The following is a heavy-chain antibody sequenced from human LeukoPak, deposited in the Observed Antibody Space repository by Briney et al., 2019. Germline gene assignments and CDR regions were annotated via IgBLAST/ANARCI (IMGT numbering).Heavy chain of an antibody. CDR2: INPNSGGT. V-gene: IGHV1-2*02. Sequence: ASVKVSCKASGYIFIDHYIHWVRQAPGQGLEWMGWINPNSGGTNYAQKFHGRVTMTRDTSITTAYMELSRLRSDDTAVYYCARETYESGRFMDVWGKGTTVTVSS. CDR3: ARETYESGRFMDV. D-gene: IGHD3-3*01. CDR1: GYIFIDHY. J-gene: IGHJ6*03.